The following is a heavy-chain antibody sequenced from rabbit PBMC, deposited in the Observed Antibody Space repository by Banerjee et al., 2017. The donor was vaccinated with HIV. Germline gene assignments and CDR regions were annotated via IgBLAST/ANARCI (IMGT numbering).Heavy chain of an antibody. CDR3: ARLWGL. J-gene: IGHJ6*01. CDR1: GFSFSSSYY. V-gene: IGHV1S45*01. D-gene: IGHD3-1*01. CDR2: IYAGSSGTT. Sequence: QEQLVESGGGLVQPEGSLTLTCTASGFSFSSSYYMCWVRQAPGKGLEWIGCIYAGSSGTTYYASWAKGRFTISKTSSTTMTLQMTSLTAADTATYFCARLWGLWGQGTLVTVS.